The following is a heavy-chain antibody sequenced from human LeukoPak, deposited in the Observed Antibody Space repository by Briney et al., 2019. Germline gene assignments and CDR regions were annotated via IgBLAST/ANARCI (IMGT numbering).Heavy chain of an antibody. D-gene: IGHD2-21*01. CDR2: INPNNGDT. J-gene: IGHJ4*02. CDR3: ASYPRSIPTPPFDY. V-gene: IGHV1-2*02. CDR1: GYTFTAQY. Sequence: ASVKVFCKASGYTFTAQYMHWVRQAPGQGLECMGWINPNNGDTKYAQSFLGRVTMTRDTSTTTAYMELSRLRSDDTAVYFCASYPRSIPTPPFDYWGQGTLVTVSS.